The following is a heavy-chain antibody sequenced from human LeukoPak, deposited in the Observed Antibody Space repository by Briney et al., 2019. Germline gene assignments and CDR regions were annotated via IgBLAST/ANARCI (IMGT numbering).Heavy chain of an antibody. Sequence: GGSLRLSCAASGFTFSSYAMSWVRQAPGKGLEWVSAISGSGGSTYYADSVKGRFTISRNNSKSTLYLQMNSLRAEDTAVYYCATPFPTSGYYPNYFDYWGQGTLVTVSS. CDR1: GFTFSSYA. V-gene: IGHV3-23*01. D-gene: IGHD3-22*01. CDR2: ISGSGGST. J-gene: IGHJ4*02. CDR3: ATPFPTSGYYPNYFDY.